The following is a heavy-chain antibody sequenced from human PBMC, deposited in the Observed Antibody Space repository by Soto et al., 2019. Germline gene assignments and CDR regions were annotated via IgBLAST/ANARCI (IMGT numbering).Heavy chain of an antibody. D-gene: IGHD1-1*01. V-gene: IGHV3-11*01. CDR2: ISSSGDTI. CDR3: ARGYNSPYYYYGLDV. J-gene: IGHJ6*02. Sequence: GGSLRLSCAASGFTFSDYYLTWIRQAPGKGLEWVSYISSSGDTIYYSDSVKGRFTISRDNAKNSQYLQMNSLRAEDTAVYYCARGYNSPYYYYGLDVWGQGTTVTVSS. CDR1: GFTFSDYY.